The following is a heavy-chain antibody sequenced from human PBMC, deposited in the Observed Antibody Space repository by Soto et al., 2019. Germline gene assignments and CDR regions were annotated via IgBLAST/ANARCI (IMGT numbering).Heavy chain of an antibody. CDR3: ARNYYDNTFDY. CDR2: IYYSGSL. J-gene: IGHJ4*02. V-gene: IGHV4-31*03. D-gene: IGHD3-22*01. Sequence: QVQLQESGPGLVKPSQTLSLTCTVSGGSISSGGYYWSWIRQHPGKRLEWIGYIYYSGSLYYNPSLKSRLTLSVDTSKNQFSLNLSSVTAADTAVYYCARNYYDNTFDYWGQGTLVTVSS. CDR1: GGSISSGGYY.